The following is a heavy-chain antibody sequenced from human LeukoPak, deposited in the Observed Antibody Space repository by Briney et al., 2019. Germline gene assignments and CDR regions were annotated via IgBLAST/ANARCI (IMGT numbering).Heavy chain of an antibody. CDR3: ARGGDYPFDY. CDR1: GFTFSSYW. J-gene: IGHJ4*02. Sequence: GGSLRLSCAASGFTFSSYWMHWVRQARGKGLVWVSRSNSDGSSTNYADSVKGRFTISRDNAKNTLYLQMNSLRAEDTAVYYCARGGDYPFDYWGQGTLVTVSS. CDR2: SNSDGSST. D-gene: IGHD4-17*01. V-gene: IGHV3-74*01.